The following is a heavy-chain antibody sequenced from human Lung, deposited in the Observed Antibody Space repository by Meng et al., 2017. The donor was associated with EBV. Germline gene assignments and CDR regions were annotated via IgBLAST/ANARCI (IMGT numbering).Heavy chain of an antibody. CDR3: ARAPIVVVVAATLSGFDY. Sequence: VQLNRWGPSLLNPPEPLSLPSAVSGGSFSGYYWSWIRQPPGKGLEWIGEINHSGSTNYNPSLKSRVTISVDTSKNQFSLKLSSVTAADTAVYYCARAPIVVVVAATLSGFDYWGQGILVTVSS. D-gene: IGHD2-15*01. J-gene: IGHJ4*02. V-gene: IGHV4-34*01. CDR1: GGSFSGYY. CDR2: INHSGST.